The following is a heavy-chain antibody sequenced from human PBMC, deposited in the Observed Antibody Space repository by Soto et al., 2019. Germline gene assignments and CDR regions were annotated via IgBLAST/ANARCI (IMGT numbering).Heavy chain of an antibody. Sequence: EVQLVESGGSLVQPGWSLRLSCVASGFTFSSYSMVWVRQAPGKGLEWVSYIFTTGTTIYYADSVKGRFTVSRDNAKNSLFLLLNSLRAEDTAVYHCARDKDWAFVYWGQGTLVTVSS. D-gene: IGHD3-9*01. V-gene: IGHV3-48*03. CDR1: GFTFSSYS. CDR2: IFTTGTTI. J-gene: IGHJ4*02. CDR3: ARDKDWAFVY.